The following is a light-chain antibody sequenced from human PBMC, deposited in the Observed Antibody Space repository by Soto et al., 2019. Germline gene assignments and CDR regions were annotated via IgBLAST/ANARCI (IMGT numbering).Light chain of an antibody. CDR2: KAS. J-gene: IGKJ1*01. Sequence: DIQITQSPSTLSESVVDRVTITCLASQTIDSWLAWYQQRPGKPPNLLIYKASTLASGVPSRFSGSGSGTEFTLTINSLQPDDFATYYCQTYHIYSGKFGQGTKVDIK. V-gene: IGKV1-5*03. CDR3: QTYHIYSGK. CDR1: QTIDSW.